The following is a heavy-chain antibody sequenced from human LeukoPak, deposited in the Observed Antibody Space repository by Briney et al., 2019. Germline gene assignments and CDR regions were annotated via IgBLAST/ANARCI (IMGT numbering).Heavy chain of an antibody. V-gene: IGHV3-21*01. CDR3: ARGGSASGTAFNWFDP. Sequence: GGSLRLSCAASGFTFSRYSMNWVRQAPGKGLECVSSISSSSSYIYYADSVRGRFTISRDNAKNSLFLQMNSLTAEDTAVYYCARGGSASGTAFNWFDPWGQGTLVTVSS. D-gene: IGHD3-10*01. CDR1: GFTFSRYS. J-gene: IGHJ5*02. CDR2: ISSSSSYI.